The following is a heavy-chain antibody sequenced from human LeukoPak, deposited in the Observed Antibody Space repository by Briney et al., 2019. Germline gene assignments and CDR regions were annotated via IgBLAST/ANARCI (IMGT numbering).Heavy chain of an antibody. CDR1: GGSISSSLYH. CDR2: IYYTGTT. V-gene: IGHV4-39*07. CDR3: ARGYCTNAVCSLGPTQA. J-gene: IGHJ4*02. Sequence: SETLSLTYTVSGGSISSSLYHWGWIRQSPGKNLEWLGSIYYTGTTHYNPSLKSRVTISVDTSKNQFSLKLSSVTAADTAVYYCARGYCTNAVCSLGPTQAWGQGTLVTVSS. D-gene: IGHD2-8*01.